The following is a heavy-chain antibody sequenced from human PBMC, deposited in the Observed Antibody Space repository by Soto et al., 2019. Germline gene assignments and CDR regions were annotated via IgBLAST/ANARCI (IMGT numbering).Heavy chain of an antibody. CDR3: ASDRLDPFDY. J-gene: IGHJ4*02. D-gene: IGHD6-19*01. Sequence: QVQLVESGGGVVQPGRSLRLSCAASGFTFSSYGMHWVRQAPGKGLGGVAVIWSDGSNKYYADSVKGRFTISRDNSKNTLYLQMNSLRAEDTAVYYCASDRLDPFDYWGQGTLVTVSS. V-gene: IGHV3-33*01. CDR1: GFTFSSYG. CDR2: IWSDGSNK.